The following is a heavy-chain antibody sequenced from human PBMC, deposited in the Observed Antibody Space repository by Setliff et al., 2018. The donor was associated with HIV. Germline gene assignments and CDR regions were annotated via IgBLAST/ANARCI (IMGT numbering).Heavy chain of an antibody. CDR3: ARDVGRDGYCFDH. CDR1: GYRFIDYY. Sequence: ASVKVSCKASGYRFIDYYMHWLRQAPGQGLEWMGWISAHNGRINYAQKFQGRVTMTTDRSTSTAYMELRSLRSDDTAVYYCARDVGRDGYCFDHWGQGTLVTVSS. V-gene: IGHV1-18*04. CDR2: ISAHNGRI. J-gene: IGHJ4*02. D-gene: IGHD5-12*01.